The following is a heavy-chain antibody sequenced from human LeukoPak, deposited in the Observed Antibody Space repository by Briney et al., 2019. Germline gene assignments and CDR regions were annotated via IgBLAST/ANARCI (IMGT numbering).Heavy chain of an antibody. J-gene: IGHJ4*02. CDR1: GFILSDYY. D-gene: IGHD5-12*01. CDR3: ARDLRSGYDLVFPRLLDY. CDR2: ISGSGTTT. V-gene: IGHV3-11*01. Sequence: GGSLRLSCAGPGFILSDYYMSWIRQAPGKGLEWLSYISGSGTTTFYADSVRGRFTISRDNANNSLYLQMNSLRSDDTAVYYCARDLRSGYDLVFPRLLDYWGQGTLVTVSS.